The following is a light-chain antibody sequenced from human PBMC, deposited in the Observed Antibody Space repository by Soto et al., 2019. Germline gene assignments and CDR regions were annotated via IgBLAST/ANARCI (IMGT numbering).Light chain of an antibody. CDR1: QSVSSSY. V-gene: IGKV3-20*01. CDR3: QHYAGSPIT. J-gene: IGKJ5*01. Sequence: IVLAQTPGTLSLSPGERATLSCRASQSVSSSYLAWYQQKPVQAPRLLIYGASSRATVIPDRCSGSGAGTDFTLTSSILQHDDVAVYYCQHYAGSPITFGHGTRLETK. CDR2: GAS.